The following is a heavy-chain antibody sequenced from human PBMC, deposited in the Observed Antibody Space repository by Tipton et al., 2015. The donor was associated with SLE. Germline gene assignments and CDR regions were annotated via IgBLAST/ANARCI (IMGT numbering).Heavy chain of an antibody. Sequence: TLSLTCSVSGVSITNYHSYWDWFRQTAGKGLEWIGRIYFPGRTYYNPSVTSRVTIALDTSKNEFSLEMTSVTTADTGVYYCARLRPLVAVAPGLYYHPLDVWGQGTTVTVSS. V-gene: IGHV4-61*02. CDR3: ARLRPLVAVAPGLYYHPLDV. CDR2: IYFPGRT. D-gene: IGHD6-19*01. CDR1: GVSITNYHSY. J-gene: IGHJ6*02.